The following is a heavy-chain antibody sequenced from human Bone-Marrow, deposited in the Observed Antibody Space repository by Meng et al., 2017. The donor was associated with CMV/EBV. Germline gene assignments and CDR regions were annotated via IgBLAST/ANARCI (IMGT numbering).Heavy chain of an antibody. D-gene: IGHD3-3*01. CDR2: ISGSGGNT. CDR3: ARDGARYDFWSGYYLFDY. V-gene: IGHV3-23*01. CDR1: GFTFSSYW. J-gene: IGHJ4*02. Sequence: GGSLRLSCAASGFTFSSYWMSWVRQAPGKGLEWVSGISGSGGNTYYADCVKGRFTISRDNAKNSLYLQMNSLRAEDSAVYYCARDGARYDFWSGYYLFDYWGQGTLVTVSS.